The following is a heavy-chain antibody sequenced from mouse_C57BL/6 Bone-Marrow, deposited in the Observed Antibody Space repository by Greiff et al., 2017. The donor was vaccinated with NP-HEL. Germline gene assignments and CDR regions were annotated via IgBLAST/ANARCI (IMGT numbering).Heavy chain of an antibody. V-gene: IGHV5-6*01. CDR2: ISSGGSYT. Sequence: EVKLVESGGDLVKPGGSLKLSCAASGFTFSSYGMSWVRQTPDKRLEWVATISSGGSYTYYPDSVKGRFTISRDNAKNTLYLQMSSLKSEDTAMYYCARHGAGAMDYWGQGTSVTVSS. J-gene: IGHJ4*01. CDR1: GFTFSSYG. CDR3: ARHGAGAMDY. D-gene: IGHD3-3*01.